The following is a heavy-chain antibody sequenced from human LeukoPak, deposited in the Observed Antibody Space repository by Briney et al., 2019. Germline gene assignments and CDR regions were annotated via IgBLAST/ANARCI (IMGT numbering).Heavy chain of an antibody. Sequence: APVKVSCKASGYTFTGYHMHWVRQAPGQGLEWMGRINPNSGDTNSAQNFQGRVTMTRDTSIRTAYMELSRLRSDDTAVYYCARDYCSSTSCLFDYWGQGTLVIVSS. CDR2: INPNSGDT. CDR1: GYTFTGYH. J-gene: IGHJ4*02. V-gene: IGHV1-2*06. CDR3: ARDYCSSTSCLFDY. D-gene: IGHD2-2*01.